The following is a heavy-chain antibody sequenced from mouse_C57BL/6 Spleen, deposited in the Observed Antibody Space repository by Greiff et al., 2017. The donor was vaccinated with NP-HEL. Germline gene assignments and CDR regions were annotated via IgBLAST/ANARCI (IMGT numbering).Heavy chain of an antibody. CDR3: ARLLRQFAMDY. J-gene: IGHJ4*01. CDR2: ISYDGSN. D-gene: IGHD1-2*01. Sequence: EVQLVESGPGLVKPSQSLSLTCSVTGYSITSGYYWNWIRQFPGNKLEWMGYISYDGSNNYNPSLKNRISITRDTSKNQFFLKLNSVTTEDTATDYCARLLRQFAMDYWGQGTSVTVSS. V-gene: IGHV3-6*01. CDR1: GYSITSGYY.